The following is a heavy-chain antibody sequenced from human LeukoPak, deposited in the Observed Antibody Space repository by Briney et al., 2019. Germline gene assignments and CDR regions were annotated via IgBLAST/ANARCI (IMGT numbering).Heavy chain of an antibody. J-gene: IGHJ4*02. V-gene: IGHV3-48*03. CDR2: ISSSGSTI. Sequence: PGGSLRLSYAASGFTFSCYEMNWVRQAPGKGLEWVSYISSSGSTIYYADSVKGRFTISRDNAKNSLYLQMNSLRAEDTAVYYCASGITMINYYWGQGTLVTVSS. D-gene: IGHD3-22*01. CDR3: ASGITMINYY. CDR1: GFTFSCYE.